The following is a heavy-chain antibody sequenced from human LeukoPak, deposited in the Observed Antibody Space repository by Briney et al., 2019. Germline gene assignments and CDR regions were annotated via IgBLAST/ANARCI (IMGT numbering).Heavy chain of an antibody. CDR3: ARASRRITIFGVGENGY. CDR2: INPNSGGT. D-gene: IGHD3-3*01. J-gene: IGHJ4*02. V-gene: IGHV1-2*02. Sequence: GASVKVSCKASGYTFTGCYMHWVRQAPGQGLEWMGWINPNSGGTNYAQKFQGRVTMTRDTSISTAYMELSRLRSDDTAVYYCARASRRITIFGVGENGYWGQGTLVTVSS. CDR1: GYTFTGCY.